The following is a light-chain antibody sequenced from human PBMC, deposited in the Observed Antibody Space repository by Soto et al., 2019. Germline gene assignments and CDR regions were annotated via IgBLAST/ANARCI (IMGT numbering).Light chain of an antibody. CDR1: SSNIGAGYD. CDR3: QSYDSTLSARYV. V-gene: IGLV1-40*01. J-gene: IGLJ1*01. Sequence: QSVLTHPPSVSGAPGQRVTIACTGSSSNIGAGYDVHWYQQRPGTAPKLLIFGNTNRPSGVPDRFSGSKSGTSASLAITGLQAEDEGDYYRQSYDSTLSARYVFGTGTKVTVL. CDR2: GNT.